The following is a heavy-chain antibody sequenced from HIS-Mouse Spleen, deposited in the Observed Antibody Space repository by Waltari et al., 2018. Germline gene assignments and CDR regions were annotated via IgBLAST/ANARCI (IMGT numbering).Heavy chain of an antibody. V-gene: IGHV4-4*07. J-gene: IGHJ3*02. CDR2: NDTRGST. CDR1: GGSISSYY. D-gene: IGHD3-3*01. Sequence: QVQLQESVPGRVKPSETLSLPCPVSGGSISSYYWCWSRPPAGTGLAWSGRNDTRGSTNYNPSLKSRVTMSVDTSKNQFSLKLSSVTAADTAVYYCARDFHDFWSGYYGGDKKHDAFDIWGQGTMVTVSS. CDR3: ARDFHDFWSGYYGGDKKHDAFDI.